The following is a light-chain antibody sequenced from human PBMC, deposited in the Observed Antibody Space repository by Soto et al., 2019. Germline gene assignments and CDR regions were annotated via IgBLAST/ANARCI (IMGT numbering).Light chain of an antibody. CDR2: DTS. Sequence: EVVMTQSPATLSVSPGERATLSCRASQTVINNLAWFQQRPGQAPRLLIYDTSTRATGIAARFSGSGSGTEFTLTISNLQSEDFATYYCQQLKSFPLSFGGGTTVEIK. CDR1: QTVINN. V-gene: IGKV3-15*01. CDR3: QQLKSFPLS. J-gene: IGKJ4*01.